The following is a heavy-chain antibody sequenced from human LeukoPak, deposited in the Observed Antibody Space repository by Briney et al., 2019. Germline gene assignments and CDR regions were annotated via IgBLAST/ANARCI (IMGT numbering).Heavy chain of an antibody. D-gene: IGHD3-10*01. J-gene: IGHJ3*02. CDR3: ARDLEFGDAFDI. V-gene: IGHV1-18*01. CDR2: ISAYNGNT. CDR1: GYTFTSYG. Sequence: GASVKLSCKASGYTFTSYGISWVRQSPGQGLEWMGWISAYNGNTNYAQKLQGRVTMTTDTSTSTAYMELRSLRSDDTAVYYCARDLEFGDAFDIWGQGTMVTVSS.